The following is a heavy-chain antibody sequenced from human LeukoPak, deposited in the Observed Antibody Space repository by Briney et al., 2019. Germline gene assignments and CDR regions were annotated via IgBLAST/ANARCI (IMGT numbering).Heavy chain of an antibody. V-gene: IGHV4-59*01. CDR3: ARADYGDYVIDP. Sequence: PSETLSLTCTVSGDSISTYYWSWIRQPPGKGLEWIGYITYSGTTNYNASLNSRVTMSMDTSKNQFSLRLSSMTAADTAVYYCARADYGDYVIDPWGQGTLVTVSS. D-gene: IGHD4-17*01. CDR2: ITYSGTT. J-gene: IGHJ5*02. CDR1: GDSISTYY.